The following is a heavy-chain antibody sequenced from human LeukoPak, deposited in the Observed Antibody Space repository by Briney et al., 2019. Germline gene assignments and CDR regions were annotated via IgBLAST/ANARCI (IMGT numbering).Heavy chain of an antibody. J-gene: IGHJ6*03. CDR2: IYTSGST. Sequence: SETLSLTCTISGGSISSYYWNWIRQPDGKGLEWIGRIYTSGSTNYNPSLKSRVTISVDTSKNQFSLKLSSVTAADTAVYYCARTTEGGYTYNYFYYYYMDVWGKGTTVTISS. V-gene: IGHV4-4*07. CDR3: ARTTEGGYTYNYFYYYYMDV. D-gene: IGHD5-18*01. CDR1: GGSISSYY.